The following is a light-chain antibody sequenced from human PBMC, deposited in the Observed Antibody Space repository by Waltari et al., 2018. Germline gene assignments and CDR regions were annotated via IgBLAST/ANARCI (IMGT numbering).Light chain of an antibody. CDR1: SSDDGGYTS. CDR3: SSYAGSNNLGV. Sequence: QSALTQPPSASGSPGQSVTISCPGTSSDDGGYTSVSWYQQHPGKAPKLMIYEVSKRPSGVPDRFSGSKSGNTASLTVSGLQAEDEADYYCSSYAGSNNLGVFGGGTKLTVL. J-gene: IGLJ2*01. V-gene: IGLV2-8*01. CDR2: EVS.